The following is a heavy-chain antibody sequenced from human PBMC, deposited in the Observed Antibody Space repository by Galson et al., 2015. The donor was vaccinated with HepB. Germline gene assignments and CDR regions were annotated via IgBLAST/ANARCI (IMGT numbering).Heavy chain of an antibody. CDR2: ISWNSGSV. J-gene: IGHJ4*02. CDR3: AKGPRGYNYVYFDY. CDR1: GFTFDNYA. Sequence: LRLSCAVSGFTFDNYAMHWVRQAPGKGLEWVSGISWNSGSVGYADSVKGRFTISRDNAKRSLYLQMNSLRAEDTALYYCAKGPRGYNYVYFDYWGQGTLVTVSS. D-gene: IGHD5-18*01. V-gene: IGHV3-9*01.